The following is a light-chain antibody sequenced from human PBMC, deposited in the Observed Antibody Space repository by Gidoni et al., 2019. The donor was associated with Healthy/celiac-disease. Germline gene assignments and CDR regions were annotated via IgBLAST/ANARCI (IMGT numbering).Light chain of an antibody. CDR3: QQYGSSPVT. CDR1: QSGSSSY. CDR2: GAS. J-gene: IGKJ2*01. Sequence: IVLTQSPGTLSLSPGERATLSCRASQSGSSSYLAWYQQKPGQAPRLLIYGASSRDTGIPDRFSGSGSGTDFTLTISRLEPEDFAVYYCQQYGSSPVTFGQGTKLEIK. V-gene: IGKV3-20*01.